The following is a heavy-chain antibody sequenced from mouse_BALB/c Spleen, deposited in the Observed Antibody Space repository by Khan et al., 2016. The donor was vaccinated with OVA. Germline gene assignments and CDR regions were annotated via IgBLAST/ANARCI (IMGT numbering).Heavy chain of an antibody. CDR2: INPHIGET. V-gene: IGHV1-20*02. CDR1: GYSFTGYF. D-gene: IGHD1-1*01. Sequence: VQLQQSGPELVKPGASVKISCKASGYSFTGYFMNWVMQSHGKSLEWIGRINPHIGETFYNQKFRDKASLTVDESSSTAHMELRSLASEDSAVYDCARTYGSYFDYWGQGTTLTVSS. J-gene: IGHJ2*01. CDR3: ARTYGSYFDY.